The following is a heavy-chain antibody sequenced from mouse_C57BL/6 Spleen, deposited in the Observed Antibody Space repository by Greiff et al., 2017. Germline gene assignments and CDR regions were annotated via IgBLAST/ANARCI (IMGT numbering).Heavy chain of an antibody. CDR2: ILPGSGST. D-gene: IGHD1-1*02. J-gene: IGHJ2*01. Sequence: QVQLQQSGAELMKPGASVKLSCKATGYTFTGYWIEWVKQRPGHGLEWIGEILPGSGSTNYNEKFKGKATFTADTSSNPAYMQLSSLTTEDSAIYYWARSDGDMGSHYFDYWGQGTTLTVSS. V-gene: IGHV1-9*01. CDR3: ARSDGDMGSHYFDY. CDR1: GYTFTGYW.